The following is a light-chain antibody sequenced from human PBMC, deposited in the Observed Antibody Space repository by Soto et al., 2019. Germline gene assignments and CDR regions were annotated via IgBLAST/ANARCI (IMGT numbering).Light chain of an antibody. CDR2: DAS. Sequence: DMQITQSPSTLSASLGDRVTITCRASQTVNAWLAWYQHKPGKAPKPLIYDASSLESGVPARFSGSGSGTEFILTISSMQPDDVGNYYCQQYNTHSGTFGQGTKVDIK. J-gene: IGKJ1*01. CDR1: QTVNAW. V-gene: IGKV1-5*01. CDR3: QQYNTHSGT.